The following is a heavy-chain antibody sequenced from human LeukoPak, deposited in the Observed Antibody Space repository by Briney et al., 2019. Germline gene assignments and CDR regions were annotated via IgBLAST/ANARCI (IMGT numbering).Heavy chain of an antibody. CDR2: IYYSGST. D-gene: IGHD4-11*01. J-gene: IGHJ5*02. CDR3: ARHPHYSSPPLYWFDP. CDR1: GGSISSSSYY. V-gene: IGHV4-39*01. Sequence: SETLSLTCTVSGGSISSSSYYWGWIRQPPGKGLEWIGSIYYSGSTYYNPSLKSRVTISVDTSKNQFSLKLSSVTAADTAVYYCARHPHYSSPPLYWFDPWGQGTLVTVSS.